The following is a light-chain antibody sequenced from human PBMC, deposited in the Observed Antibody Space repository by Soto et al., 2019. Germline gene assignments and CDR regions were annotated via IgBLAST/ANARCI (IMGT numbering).Light chain of an antibody. CDR2: DAS. Sequence: DIQMTQSPSSLSGSVGDRFTITCEASRDITNYLNWYQQKPGKAPKLLISDASILETGVPSRFSGSGSGTDFTFTISSLQPEDIATYYCQQYDNIRVTFGQGTRLEIK. CDR3: QQYDNIRVT. CDR1: RDITNY. V-gene: IGKV1-33*01. J-gene: IGKJ5*01.